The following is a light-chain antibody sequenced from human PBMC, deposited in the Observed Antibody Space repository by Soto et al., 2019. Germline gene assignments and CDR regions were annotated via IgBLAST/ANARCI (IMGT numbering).Light chain of an antibody. J-gene: IGKJ4*01. CDR2: DAS. Sequence: EIVLTQSPATLSLSPGERATLSCRASQSVSSYLAWYQQKPGQAPRLLIYDASNRATGIPARFSGSGSGTDFSLTISSLEPEDVAVYYCHQRGDWPPFTFGGGTKVEIK. CDR3: HQRGDWPPFT. CDR1: QSVSSY. V-gene: IGKV3-11*01.